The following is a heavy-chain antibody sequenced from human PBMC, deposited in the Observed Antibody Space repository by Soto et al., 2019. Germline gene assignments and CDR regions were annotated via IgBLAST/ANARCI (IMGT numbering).Heavy chain of an antibody. Sequence: EVQLLESGGALVQPGGSLRLSCAASGFTIIGQAMSWFRQAPGKGLECVSVISGSGANTYYADSMRGRLTISRDASKNTLYLQRNSLRDEDTGVYYCAKGRQQSLIRPGVDVWGQGTTVTVSS. D-gene: IGHD6-19*01. CDR1: GFTIIGQA. CDR3: AKGRQQSLIRPGVDV. CDR2: ISGSGANT. J-gene: IGHJ6*02. V-gene: IGHV3-23*01.